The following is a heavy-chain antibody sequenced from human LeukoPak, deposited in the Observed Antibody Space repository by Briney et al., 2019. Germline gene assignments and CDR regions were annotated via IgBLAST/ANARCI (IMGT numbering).Heavy chain of an antibody. CDR2: ITSSGTHI. CDR1: GFTFNSYN. D-gene: IGHD1-26*01. V-gene: IGHV3-21*01. Sequence: GGSLRLSCAASGFTFNSYNMNWVRQAPGKAMEWVSSITSSGTHIFYADSVRGRFTISRDNAKNSLYLQMDSLGPDDTAVYYCARDPYSGNYGNDYYYYMDVWGKGTTVTISS. J-gene: IGHJ6*03. CDR3: ARDPYSGNYGNDYYYYMDV.